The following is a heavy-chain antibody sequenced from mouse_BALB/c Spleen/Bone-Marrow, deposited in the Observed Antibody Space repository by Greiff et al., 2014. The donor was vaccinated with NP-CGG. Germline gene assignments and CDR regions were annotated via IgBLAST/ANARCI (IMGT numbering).Heavy chain of an antibody. D-gene: IGHD2-4*01. Sequence: QVQPQQSGAELARPGASVKMSCKASGYSFTSYTMHWVKQRPGQGLEWIGYINPSSGYTNYNQKFKDKATLTADKSSSTAYMQLSSLTSEDSAVYYCARGWDYEGYFDYWGQGTTLTVSS. CDR2: INPSSGYT. CDR1: GYSFTSYT. J-gene: IGHJ2*01. V-gene: IGHV1-4*01. CDR3: ARGWDYEGYFDY.